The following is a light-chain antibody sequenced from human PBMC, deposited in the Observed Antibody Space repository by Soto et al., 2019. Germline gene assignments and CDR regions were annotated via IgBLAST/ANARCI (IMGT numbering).Light chain of an antibody. CDR1: QSISSW. Sequence: DIQMTQSPSTLSASVGDRVTITCRASQSISSWLAWYQQKPGKAPKLLIYDASSLESGVPSRFSGSGSGTEFPLTISSLQPDDFATYYCQQYNSYSPTFGLGTKVEIK. CDR3: QQYNSYSPT. CDR2: DAS. V-gene: IGKV1-5*01. J-gene: IGKJ1*01.